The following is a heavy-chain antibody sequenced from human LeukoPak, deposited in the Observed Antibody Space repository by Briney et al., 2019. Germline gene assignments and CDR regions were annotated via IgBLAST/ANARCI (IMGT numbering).Heavy chain of an antibody. J-gene: IGHJ4*02. Sequence: GGSLRLSCAASGFTFSSYAMSWVRQAPGKGLEWVSAISGSGGSTYYADSVKGRFTISRDNSKSTLYLQMNSLRAEDTAVYYCAKVAYYDQRSPHIGYWGQGTLVTVSS. V-gene: IGHV3-23*01. CDR2: ISGSGGST. CDR3: AKVAYYDQRSPHIGY. D-gene: IGHD3-22*01. CDR1: GFTFSSYA.